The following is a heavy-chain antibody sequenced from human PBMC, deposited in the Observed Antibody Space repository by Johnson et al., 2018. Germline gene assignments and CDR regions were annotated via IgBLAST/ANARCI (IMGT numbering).Heavy chain of an antibody. Sequence: QVQLQESGPGLVKSSGTLSLACTVSGGSIRNFNWWSWVRQPPGKGLAWIGEIFHSGDTQYNPSLQSRVSISIDKSNNQFSLRLSSVTAADTAMYYCARAGKNYNSGWFFDDWGQGTRVTVYS. J-gene: IGHJ4*02. CDR1: GGSIRNFNW. V-gene: IGHV4-4*02. CDR2: IFHSGDT. CDR3: ARAGKNYNSGWFFDD. D-gene: IGHD6-19*01.